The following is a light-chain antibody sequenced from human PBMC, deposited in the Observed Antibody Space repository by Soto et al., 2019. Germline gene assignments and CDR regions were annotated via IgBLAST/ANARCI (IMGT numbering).Light chain of an antibody. J-gene: IGLJ1*01. CDR3: QSYDSSLSGYV. V-gene: IGLV1-40*01. Sequence: QSVLTQPPSVSGAPGQRVTISCTGSSSNIGTYDVHWYQQLPGSAPKLLIYGNYNRPSGVPDRFSDSKSGTSASLAITGLQAEDEADYYCQSYDSSLSGYVFGTGTKLTVL. CDR2: GNY. CDR1: SSNIGTYD.